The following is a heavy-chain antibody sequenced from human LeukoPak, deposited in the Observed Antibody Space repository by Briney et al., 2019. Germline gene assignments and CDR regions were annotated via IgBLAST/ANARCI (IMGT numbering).Heavy chain of an antibody. Sequence: GASVKVSCKASGGTFSSYAISWVRQAPGQGLEWMGRIIPILGIANYAQKFQGRVTITADKSTSTAYMEPSSLRSEDTAVYYCARAGYNWNDEGDYWGQGTLVTVSS. D-gene: IGHD1-20*01. CDR3: ARAGYNWNDEGDY. CDR2: IIPILGIA. CDR1: GGTFSSYA. J-gene: IGHJ4*02. V-gene: IGHV1-69*04.